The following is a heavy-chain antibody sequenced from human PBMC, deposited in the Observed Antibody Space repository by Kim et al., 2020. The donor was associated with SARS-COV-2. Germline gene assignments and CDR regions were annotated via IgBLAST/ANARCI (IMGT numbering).Heavy chain of an antibody. CDR2: IYYSGST. D-gene: IGHD6-6*01. V-gene: IGHV4-59*08. CDR1: GGSISSYY. J-gene: IGHJ6*03. CDR3: ARRQKYSSSRGYYYYYMDV. Sequence: SETLSLTCTVSGGSISSYYWSWIRQPPGKGLEWIGYIYYSGSTNYNPSLKSRVTISVDTSKNQFSLKLSSVTAADTAVYYCARRQKYSSSRGYYYYYMDVWGKGTTVTVSS.